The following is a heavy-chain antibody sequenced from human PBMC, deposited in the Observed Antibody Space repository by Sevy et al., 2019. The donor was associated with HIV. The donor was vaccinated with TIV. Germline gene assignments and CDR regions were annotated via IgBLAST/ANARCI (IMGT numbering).Heavy chain of an antibody. J-gene: IGHJ3*02. CDR1: GFTFSSYA. Sequence: GGSLRLSCAASGFTFSSYAMHWVRQAPGKGLEWVAVISYDGSNKYYADSVKGRFTISRENSKNRLYLQMNSLRAEDRAVYYCARVEEAGNTVGAFDIWGQGTMVTVSS. V-gene: IGHV3-30-3*01. CDR3: ARVEEAGNTVGAFDI. CDR2: ISYDGSNK. D-gene: IGHD1-1*01.